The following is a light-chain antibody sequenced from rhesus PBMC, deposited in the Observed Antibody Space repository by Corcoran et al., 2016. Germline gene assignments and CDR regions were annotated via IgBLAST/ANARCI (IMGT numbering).Light chain of an antibody. CDR1: ENVNNY. V-gene: IGKV1-74*01. Sequence: DIQMTQSPSSLSASVGDRVTITCRASENVNNYLHWYQQKPGKAPELLIYKACTLQSGVPSRFSGSGSGTDFTLTISSLQPEDFATYYSQNSYGTPFTFGPGTKLDIK. CDR3: QNSYGTPFT. J-gene: IGKJ3*01. CDR2: KAC.